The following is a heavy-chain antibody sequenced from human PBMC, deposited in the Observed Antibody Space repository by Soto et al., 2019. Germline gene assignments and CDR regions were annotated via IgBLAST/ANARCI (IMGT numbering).Heavy chain of an antibody. V-gene: IGHV4-34*01. CDR2: INHSGST. J-gene: IGHJ6*03. CDR3: ARLVVAAADYYYYYYMDV. CDR1: GGTCRGYY. D-gene: IGHD6-13*01. Sequence: SETLSLTSAVYGGTCRGYYWSWIRQPPGKGLEWIGEINHSGSTNYNPSLKSRVTISVDTSKNQFSLKLSSVTAADTAVYYCARLVVAAADYYYYYYMDVWGKGTTVTVSS.